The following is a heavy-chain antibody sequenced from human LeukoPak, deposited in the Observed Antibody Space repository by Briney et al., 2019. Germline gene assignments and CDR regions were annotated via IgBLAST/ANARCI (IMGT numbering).Heavy chain of an antibody. CDR3: ARRLGYCSSTSCYGIDY. D-gene: IGHD2-2*01. Sequence: GASVKVSCKASGYTFTGYYIHWVRQAPGQGLEWMGVINPTGGSTTYAQKLQGRLTMTRDTSTSTVYMELSSLRSEDTALYYCARRLGYCSSTSCYGIDYWGQGTLVTVSS. CDR2: INPTGGST. CDR1: GYTFTGYY. J-gene: IGHJ4*02. V-gene: IGHV1-46*01.